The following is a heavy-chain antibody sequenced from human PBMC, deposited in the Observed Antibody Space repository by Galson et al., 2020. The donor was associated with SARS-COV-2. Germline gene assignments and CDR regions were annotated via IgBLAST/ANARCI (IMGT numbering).Heavy chain of an antibody. Sequence: GGSLRLSCAASGFTFSSYSMNWVRQAPGKGLEWVSSISSSSSYIYYADLVKGRFTISRDNAKNSLYLQMNSLRAEDTAVYYCARDDGIAAAGPWYYFDYWGQGPLVTVSS. V-gene: IGHV3-21*01. D-gene: IGHD6-13*01. CDR1: GFTFSSYS. J-gene: IGHJ4*02. CDR2: ISSSSSYI. CDR3: ARDDGIAAAGPWYYFDY.